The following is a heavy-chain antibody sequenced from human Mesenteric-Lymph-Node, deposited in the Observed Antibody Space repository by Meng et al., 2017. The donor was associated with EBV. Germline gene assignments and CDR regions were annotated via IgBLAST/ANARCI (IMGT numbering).Heavy chain of an antibody. J-gene: IGHJ4*02. D-gene: IGHD1-26*01. CDR1: GFTFSSSA. V-gene: IGHV3-23*01. CDR3: AALVGASGAFDY. Sequence: EVQLLDSXXGXVXXGGXLRLSCAASGFTFSSSAMSWVRQAPGKGLEWVSAISGSGGSTYYADSVKGRFTISRDNSKNTLYLQMESLRAEDTAVYYCAALVGASGAFDYWGQGTLVTVSS. CDR2: ISGSGGST.